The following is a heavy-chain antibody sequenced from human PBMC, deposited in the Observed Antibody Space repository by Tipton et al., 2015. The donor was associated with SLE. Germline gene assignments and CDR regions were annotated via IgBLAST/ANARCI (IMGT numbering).Heavy chain of an antibody. J-gene: IGHJ4*02. V-gene: IGHV4-38-2*02. CDR2: IYHNGST. CDR1: GYSISSDYY. D-gene: IGHD3-10*01. Sequence: TLSLTCAVFGYSISSDYYWGWVRQPPGKGLEWIGSIYHNGSTYYNPSLKSRVTISVDTSKDHFSLKMNSVTAADTAMYYCARDFDGSGIEYGFWGQGTLVTVSS. CDR3: ARDFDGSGIEYGF.